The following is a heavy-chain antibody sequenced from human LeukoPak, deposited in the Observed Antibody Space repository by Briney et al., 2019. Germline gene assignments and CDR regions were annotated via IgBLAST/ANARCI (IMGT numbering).Heavy chain of an antibody. CDR2: IYYSGST. J-gene: IGHJ5*02. Sequence: SETLSLTCTVSGGSISSGRYYWGWIRQPPWKGLERIGRIYYSGSTYYNPSLRSGVTISVDTSKNQFYLELSSVTAADTAVYYCARRGTMVTIGNPRHPSKNNWFGPWGRGILVTVS. D-gene: IGHD4-17*01. CDR3: ARRGTMVTIGNPRHPSKNNWFGP. V-gene: IGHV4-39*01. CDR1: GGSISSGRYY.